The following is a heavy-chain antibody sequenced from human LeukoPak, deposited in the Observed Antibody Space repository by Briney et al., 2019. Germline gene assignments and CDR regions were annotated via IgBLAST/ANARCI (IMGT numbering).Heavy chain of an antibody. CDR3: VRDLGSELYFDWPRFDP. D-gene: IGHD3-9*01. J-gene: IGHJ5*02. CDR2: INKDGSAK. CDR1: GFTLNNYW. V-gene: IGHV3-7*01. Sequence: GGSLRLSCAASGFTLNNYWVNWVRQAPGKGLEWVANINKDGSAKNYVDSVKGRFNIFRDNAENSLFLQMNSLRVEDTAVYYCVRDLGSELYFDWPRFDPWGQGTLVTVSS.